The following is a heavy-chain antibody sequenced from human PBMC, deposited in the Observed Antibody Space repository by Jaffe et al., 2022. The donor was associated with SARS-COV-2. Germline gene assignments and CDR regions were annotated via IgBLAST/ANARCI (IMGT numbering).Heavy chain of an antibody. CDR2: IYYSGST. CDR1: GGSISSSSYY. CDR3: ASFAPSRPPNWFDP. J-gene: IGHJ5*02. Sequence: QLQLQESGPGLVKPSETLSLTCTVSGGSISSSSYYWGWIRQPPGKGLEWIGSIYYSGSTYYNPSLKSRVTISVDTSKNQFSLKLSSVTAADTAVYYCASFAPSRPPNWFDPWGQGTLVTVSS. V-gene: IGHV4-39*01.